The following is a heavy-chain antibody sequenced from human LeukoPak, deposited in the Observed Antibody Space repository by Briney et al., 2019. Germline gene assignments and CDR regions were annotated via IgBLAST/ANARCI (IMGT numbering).Heavy chain of an antibody. CDR2: INPNSGGT. J-gene: IGHJ4*02. Sequence: RASVKVSCKASGGTFSSYAISWVRQAPGQGLEWMGWINPNSGGTNYAQKFQGRVTMTRDTSISTAYMELSRLRSDDTAVYYCARHRSIVGATEFDYWGQGTLVTVSS. CDR3: ARHRSIVGATEFDY. CDR1: GGTFSSYA. D-gene: IGHD1-26*01. V-gene: IGHV1-2*02.